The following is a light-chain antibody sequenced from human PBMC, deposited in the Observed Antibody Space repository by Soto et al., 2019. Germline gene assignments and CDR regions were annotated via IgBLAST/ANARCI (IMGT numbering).Light chain of an antibody. CDR3: SAYTTNSNVV. Sequence: QSALTQPASVSGSPGQSITISCTGTSSDVGSYNYFSWYQQHPGKAPKLMIYEVSNRPSGVSNRFSDSKSGNTAFLTIAGLQAEDEADYYCSAYTTNSNVVFGGGTKLTVL. V-gene: IGLV2-14*01. CDR1: SSDVGSYNY. J-gene: IGLJ2*01. CDR2: EVS.